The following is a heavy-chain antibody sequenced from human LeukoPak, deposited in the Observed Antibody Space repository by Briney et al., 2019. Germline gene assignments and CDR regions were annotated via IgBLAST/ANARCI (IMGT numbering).Heavy chain of an antibody. Sequence: PGGSLRLSCAASGFSFSSYGMHWVRQAPGKGLKWVAFIRFDASNYYYTDSVKGRFTISRVNSKNTLYLQMNSLINEDTAVYFCAKDLSGGYHSYYFDFWGQGTPVTVSS. CDR2: IRFDASNY. J-gene: IGHJ4*02. D-gene: IGHD5-18*01. CDR3: AKDLSGGYHSYYFDF. V-gene: IGHV3-30*02. CDR1: GFSFSSYG.